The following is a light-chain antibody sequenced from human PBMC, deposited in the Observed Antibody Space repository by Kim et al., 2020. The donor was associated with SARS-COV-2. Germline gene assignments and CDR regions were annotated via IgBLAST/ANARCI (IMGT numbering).Light chain of an antibody. V-gene: IGKV3-11*01. Sequence: EIVLTQSPATLSLSPGERATLSCRASQSVSSYLAWYQQKPGQAPRLLIYDASNRATGIPARFSGSGSGTDFTLTISSLEPEDFAVYYCEQHRNWLNVGGGDKVDNK. CDR1: QSVSSY. J-gene: IGKJ4*01. CDR2: DAS. CDR3: EQHRNWLN.